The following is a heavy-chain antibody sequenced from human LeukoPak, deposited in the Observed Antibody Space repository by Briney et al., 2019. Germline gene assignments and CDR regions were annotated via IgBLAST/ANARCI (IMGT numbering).Heavy chain of an antibody. CDR1: GGSISSTNYY. CDR3: ARDLLPIVADRWGP. J-gene: IGHJ5*02. D-gene: IGHD6-13*01. CDR2: IYYSGST. V-gene: IGHV4-39*07. Sequence: SETLSLTCTVSGGSISSTNYYWGWIRQPPGTGLEWIGSIYYSGSTYYNPSLKSRVTISVDTSRNRFSLRLSSVTAADTAMYYCARDLLPIVADRWGPWGQGTLVTVSS.